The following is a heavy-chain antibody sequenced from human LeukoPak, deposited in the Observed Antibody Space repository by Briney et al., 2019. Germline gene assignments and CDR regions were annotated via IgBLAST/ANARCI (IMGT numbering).Heavy chain of an antibody. Sequence: ASVKVSCKASGYTFRSHDINWVRQATGQGLEWMGWVSPKTGRTGYAQKFQGRVYMTTNASLSTAYMELSSLRSDDMAVYFCARESERNDGWFDPWGQGTLVTVSS. CDR3: ARESERNDGWFDP. CDR2: VSPKTGRT. CDR1: GYTFRSHD. D-gene: IGHD1-1*01. V-gene: IGHV1-8*01. J-gene: IGHJ5*02.